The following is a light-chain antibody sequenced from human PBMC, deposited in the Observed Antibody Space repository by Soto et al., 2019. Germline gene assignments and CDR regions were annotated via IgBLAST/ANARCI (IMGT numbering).Light chain of an antibody. V-gene: IGKV1-27*01. CDR3: QNYHSVSYT. CDR2: AAS. Sequence: DIQMTQSPSSLSASVGDRVTITCRARQGICNYLAWYQQKPGKVPKLLIYAASTLQSGVPSRFSGSGSGTDFTITISSLQPEDVTTYYCQNYHSVSYTFGQGTKLDIK. CDR1: QGICNY. J-gene: IGKJ2*01.